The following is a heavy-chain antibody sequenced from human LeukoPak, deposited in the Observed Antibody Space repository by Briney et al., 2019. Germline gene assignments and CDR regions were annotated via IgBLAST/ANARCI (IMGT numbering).Heavy chain of an antibody. V-gene: IGHV1-18*01. CDR3: ARDFAWGSGGAPIDDNWLDP. Sequence: ASVKASCKASGYTFSKYGISWVRQAPGHGLEWMGWISGHNGNTNYEPKFQGRATMTTDTSTSTAYMELRSLRFDDTAVYFCARDFAWGSGGAPIDDNWLDPWGQGTLVTVYS. CDR2: ISGHNGNT. J-gene: IGHJ5*02. D-gene: IGHD7-27*01. CDR1: GYTFSKYG.